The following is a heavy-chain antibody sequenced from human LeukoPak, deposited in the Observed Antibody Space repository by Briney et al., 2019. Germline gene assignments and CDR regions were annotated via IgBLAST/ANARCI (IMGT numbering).Heavy chain of an antibody. CDR2: ISYDGSNK. CDR1: GFTFRSYA. Sequence: HGGSHRISCRASGFTFRSYAMHWVRQAPGKGLEWEAAISYDGSNKKYADSVKGRFTISRDNSKNTLYLQMNSLRAEDTAVYYCARGVRIAVAGNIDYWGQGTLVTVSS. J-gene: IGHJ4*02. V-gene: IGHV3-30*04. CDR3: ARGVRIAVAGNIDY. D-gene: IGHD6-19*01.